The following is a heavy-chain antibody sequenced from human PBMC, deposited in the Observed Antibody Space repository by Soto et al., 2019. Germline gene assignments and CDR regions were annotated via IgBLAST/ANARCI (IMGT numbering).Heavy chain of an antibody. V-gene: IGHV3-23*01. D-gene: IGHD5-12*01. J-gene: IGHJ4*02. Sequence: EVQLLESGGGWVQPGGSLGLSCAASGFTFSNFAMSWVRQAPGKGLEWVSSISGSAGSTFYADSVKGRITISRDNSKNTLYQQMNSLRAEDTAVYYCAKVKPGYNYFDHWGQGTLVIVSS. CDR2: ISGSAGST. CDR1: GFTFSNFA. CDR3: AKVKPGYNYFDH.